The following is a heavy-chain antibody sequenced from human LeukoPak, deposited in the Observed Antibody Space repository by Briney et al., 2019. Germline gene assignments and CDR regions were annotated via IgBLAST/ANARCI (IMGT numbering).Heavy chain of an antibody. Sequence: PGGSLRLSCAASGITFSTAWMNWLRQAPGKGLEWVGRIKSRNDGGTTDYAAPVKGRFTISRDDSKNMLYLQMNSLKTEDTAVYYCITALSGGGQGTLVTVSS. V-gene: IGHV3-15*01. CDR2: IKSRNDGGTT. CDR1: GITFSTAW. CDR3: ITALSG. J-gene: IGHJ4*02.